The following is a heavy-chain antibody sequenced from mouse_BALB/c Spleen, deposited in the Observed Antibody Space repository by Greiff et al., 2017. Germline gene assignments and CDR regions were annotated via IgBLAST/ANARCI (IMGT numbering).Heavy chain of an antibody. D-gene: IGHD1-1*01. CDR3: ARDSDYYGSSLFAY. Sequence: VQLQQSGPGLVAPSQSLSITCTVSGFSLTSYGVHWVRQPPGKGLEWLGVIWAGGSTNYNSALMSRLSISKDNSKSQVFLKMNSLQTDDTAMYYCARDSDYYGSSLFAYWGQGTLVTVSA. J-gene: IGHJ3*01. CDR2: IWAGGST. V-gene: IGHV2-9*02. CDR1: GFSLTSYG.